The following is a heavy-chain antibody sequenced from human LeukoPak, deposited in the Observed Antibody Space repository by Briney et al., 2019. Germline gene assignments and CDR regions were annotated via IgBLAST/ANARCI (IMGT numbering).Heavy chain of an antibody. Sequence: GGSLRLSCAASGFTFSSYAMSWVRQAPGKGLEWVSAISGSGGSKYYADSVKGRFTISRDNSKNTLYLQMNSLRAEDTAEDYCASSPSITFGGVIVITGYYLGQGTLVTVSS. CDR2: ISGSGGSK. CDR3: ASSPSITFGGVIVITGYY. J-gene: IGHJ4*02. V-gene: IGHV3-23*01. CDR1: GFTFSSYA. D-gene: IGHD3-16*02.